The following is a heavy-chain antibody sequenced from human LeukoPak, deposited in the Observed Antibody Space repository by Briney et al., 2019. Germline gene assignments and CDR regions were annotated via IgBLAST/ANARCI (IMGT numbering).Heavy chain of an antibody. CDR1: GFTFSYSG. CDR2: ISFDGKNQ. D-gene: IGHD4-23*01. J-gene: IGHJ4*02. Sequence: PGRSLRLSCAASGFTFSYSGMHWVRQAPGKGLEWVALISFDGKNQYYADSVKGRFTISRQNSKNTLYLQLNSLRPDDTAVYYCAREGDGSNPFDYWDQGTLVTVSS. CDR3: AREGDGSNPFDY. V-gene: IGHV3-30*03.